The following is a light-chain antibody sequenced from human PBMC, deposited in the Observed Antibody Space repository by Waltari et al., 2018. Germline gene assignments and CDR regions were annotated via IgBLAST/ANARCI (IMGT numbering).Light chain of an antibody. CDR2: AAS. Sequence: DIQMNQSPSSESASVGDRCTITCRASQGISSSLAWYQQKPGKVPNLLIYAASSLQSGVPSRFSGSGSGTDFTLTISSLQPEDSATYYCQQAKSFPLTFGPGTKVDIK. J-gene: IGKJ3*01. CDR1: QGISSS. CDR3: QQAKSFPLT. V-gene: IGKV1-12*01.